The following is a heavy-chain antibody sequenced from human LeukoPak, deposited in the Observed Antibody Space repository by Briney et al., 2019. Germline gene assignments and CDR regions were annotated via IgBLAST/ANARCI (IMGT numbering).Heavy chain of an antibody. CDR3: ATLSGYDYNWFDP. D-gene: IGHD5-12*01. CDR2: FDREDDEA. V-gene: IGHV1-24*01. CDR1: GYSLSELS. Sequence: ASVKVSCKVSGYSLSELSIHWVRQAPGKGLEWIGGFDREDDEAVYEQRFQGRVTMTEDTSTETAYMELSSLRSEDAAVYYCATLSGYDYNWFDPWGQGTLVTVSS. J-gene: IGHJ5*02.